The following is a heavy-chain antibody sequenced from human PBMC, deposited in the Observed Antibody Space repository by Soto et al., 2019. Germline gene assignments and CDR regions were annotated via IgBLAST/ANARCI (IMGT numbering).Heavy chain of an antibody. CDR3: AKLSRSGWLHYCYGMDT. CDR1: GFTFSNFG. Sequence: QVQLVESGGTVIQPGRSLRLSCAASGFTFSNFGMHWVRQAPGTGLEWVAVISHDENIIAYTDSVKGRFSISRDNSKNTLYLQMNSLKAEDTAVYYCAKLSRSGWLHYCYGMDTWGQGTTVTVSS. D-gene: IGHD6-19*01. V-gene: IGHV3-30*18. CDR2: ISHDENII. J-gene: IGHJ6*02.